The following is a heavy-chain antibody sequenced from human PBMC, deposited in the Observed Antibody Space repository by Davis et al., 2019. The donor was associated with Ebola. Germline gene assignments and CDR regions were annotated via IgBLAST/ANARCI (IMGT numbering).Heavy chain of an antibody. J-gene: IGHJ6*02. CDR3: AGFLSAAEGYYFYGMDV. Sequence: ASVKVSCKASGYTFTSYYMHWVRQAPGQGLEWMGWINPNSGATSCAQKFQGRVTVTRDTSISTAYMELSSLASDDTAVYYCAGFLSAAEGYYFYGMDVWGQGTTVTVSS. CDR2: INPNSGAT. V-gene: IGHV1-2*02. D-gene: IGHD2-15*01. CDR1: GYTFTSYY.